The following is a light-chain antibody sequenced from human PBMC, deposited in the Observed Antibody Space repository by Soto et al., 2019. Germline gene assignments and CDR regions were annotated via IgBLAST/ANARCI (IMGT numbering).Light chain of an antibody. CDR3: QQGKTFPFT. CDR1: HGVSGW. J-gene: IGKJ3*01. Sequence: IQMTQSPSSVSASFGDTVTLSCQTSHGVSGWLAWYQQKPGKSPTLLSYTVSNLQSGVPSRFSGSGSGTYFSLTITKLQPEDFATYFCQQGKTFPFTFGPGTKVEVK. CDR2: TVS. V-gene: IGKV1-12*01.